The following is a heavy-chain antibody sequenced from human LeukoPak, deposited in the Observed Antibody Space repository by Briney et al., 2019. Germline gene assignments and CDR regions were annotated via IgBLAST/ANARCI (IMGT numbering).Heavy chain of an antibody. CDR3: ARGYCSSTSCYGDAFDI. V-gene: IGHV5-51*03. J-gene: IGHJ3*02. CDR2: IYPGDSDT. Sequence: GESLKISCKGSGYSFTSYWIGWVRQMPGKGLEWMGFIYPGDSDTRYSPSFQGQVTISADKSISTAYLQWSSLKASDTAMYYCARGYCSSTSCYGDAFDIWGQGTMVTVSS. CDR1: GYSFTSYW. D-gene: IGHD2-2*01.